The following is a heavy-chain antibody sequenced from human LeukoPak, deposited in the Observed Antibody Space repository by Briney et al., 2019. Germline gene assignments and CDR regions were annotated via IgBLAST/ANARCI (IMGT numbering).Heavy chain of an antibody. CDR2: INPNSGGT. CDR1: GYTFTGYY. V-gene: IGHV1-2*02. D-gene: IGHD3-9*01. CDR3: ARQYSDILTGYHRGELYWYFDL. Sequence: ASVKVSCKASGYTFTGYYMHWVRQAPGQGLEWMGWINPNSGGTNYAQKFQGRVTISLDTSKNQFSLKLSSVTAADTAVYYCARQYSDILTGYHRGELYWYFDLWGRGTLVTVSS. J-gene: IGHJ2*01.